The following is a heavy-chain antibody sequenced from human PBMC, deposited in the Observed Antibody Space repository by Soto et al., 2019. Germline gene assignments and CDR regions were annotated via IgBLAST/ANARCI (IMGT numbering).Heavy chain of an antibody. Sequence: TLSLNCALYGDSLCNNRATWDWSRQSPSRGLEWLGRTYYRSKWYNDYAVSVKGRITINPDTSNNQLSLQLNSVTPDDTAVYYCARLIGNSWLDSWGQGTLVTVSS. CDR3: ARLIGNSWLDS. J-gene: IGHJ5*01. V-gene: IGHV6-1*01. CDR1: GDSLCNNRAT. CDR2: TYYRSKWYN. D-gene: IGHD2-8*01.